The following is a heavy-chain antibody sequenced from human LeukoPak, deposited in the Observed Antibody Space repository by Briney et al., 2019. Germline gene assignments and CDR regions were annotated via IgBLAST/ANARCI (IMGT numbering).Heavy chain of an antibody. CDR3: ARDYSGSYGLDY. D-gene: IGHD1-26*01. Sequence: HSGGSLRLSCAASGFTFSSYAMSWVRQAPGKGLEWVSAISGSGGSTYYADSVKGRFTISRDNSKNTLYLQMNSLRAEDTAVYYCARDYSGSYGLDYWGQGTLVTVSS. CDR1: GFTFSSYA. CDR2: ISGSGGST. V-gene: IGHV3-23*01. J-gene: IGHJ4*02.